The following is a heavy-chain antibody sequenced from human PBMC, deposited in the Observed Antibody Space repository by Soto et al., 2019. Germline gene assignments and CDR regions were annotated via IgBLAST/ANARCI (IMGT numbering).Heavy chain of an antibody. V-gene: IGHV3-23*01. CDR1: GFTFSSYA. Sequence: GGSLRLSCAASGFTFSSYAMSWVRQAPGKGLEWVSAISGSGGSTYYADSVKGRFTISRDNSKNTLYLQMNSLRAEDTAVYYCAKDPIVVVITGNYFDYWGQGTLVTVSS. J-gene: IGHJ4*02. CDR2: ISGSGGST. D-gene: IGHD3-22*01. CDR3: AKDPIVVVITGNYFDY.